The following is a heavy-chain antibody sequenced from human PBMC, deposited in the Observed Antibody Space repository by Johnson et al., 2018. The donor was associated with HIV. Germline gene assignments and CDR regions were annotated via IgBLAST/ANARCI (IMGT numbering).Heavy chain of an antibody. V-gene: IGHV3-23*04. D-gene: IGHD2-2*01. Sequence: VQLVESGGGLVQPGGSLRLSCAASGFTFSSYAMSWVRQAPGKGLEWVSAISCSGGSTYYADSVKGRFTNSRDNSKNTLHLQMNSLKTEVTAVYYCTMHRDGVGVSWGQGTMVTVSS. CDR3: TMHRDGVGVS. CDR2: ISCSGGST. J-gene: IGHJ3*01. CDR1: GFTFSSYA.